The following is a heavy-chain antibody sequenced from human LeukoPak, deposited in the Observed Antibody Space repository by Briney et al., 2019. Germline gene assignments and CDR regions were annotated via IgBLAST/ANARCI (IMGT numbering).Heavy chain of an antibody. D-gene: IGHD2-15*01. CDR3: ARTLWWYHAFDI. Sequence: SETLSLTCTVSGGSISSSSYYWGWIRQPPGKGLEWIGSIYYSGSTYYNPSLKSRVTISVDTSKNQFSLKLSSVTAADTAVYYCARTLWWYHAFDIWGQGTMVTVSS. V-gene: IGHV4-39*07. J-gene: IGHJ3*02. CDR1: GGSISSSSYY. CDR2: IYYSGST.